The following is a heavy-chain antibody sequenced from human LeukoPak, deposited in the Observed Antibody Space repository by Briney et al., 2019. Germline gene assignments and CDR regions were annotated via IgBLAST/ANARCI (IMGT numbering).Heavy chain of an antibody. CDR3: AGVAYGDFWYFDY. D-gene: IGHD4-17*01. Sequence: PSETLSLTCTVTGGSVSSGNYYWSWIRQPPGKGLEWIGYIYHSGSTYYNPSLKSRVTISVDRSKNQFSLKLSSVTAADTAVYYCAGVAYGDFWYFDYWGQGTLVTVSS. J-gene: IGHJ4*02. CDR1: GGSVSSGNYY. V-gene: IGHV4-30-2*01. CDR2: IYHSGST.